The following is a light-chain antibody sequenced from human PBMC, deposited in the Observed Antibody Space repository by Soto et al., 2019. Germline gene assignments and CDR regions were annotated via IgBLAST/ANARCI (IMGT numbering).Light chain of an antibody. Sequence: DIQMTQSPSTLSAPVGDRVTITCRASQSISDSLAWYQKKPGKAPKLLIYEASSLKSGVPSRFSGSRSGTEYTLTISSLQPDDFATYYCQQYNGYWTFGQGTKVEIK. CDR1: QSISDS. V-gene: IGKV1-5*03. CDR3: QQYNGYWT. CDR2: EAS. J-gene: IGKJ1*01.